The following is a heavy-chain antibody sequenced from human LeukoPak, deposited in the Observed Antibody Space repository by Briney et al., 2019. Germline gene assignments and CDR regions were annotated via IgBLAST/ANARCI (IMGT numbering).Heavy chain of an antibody. V-gene: IGHV3-21*04. Sequence: GESLRLSCAASGFTFSNYNMNWVRQAPGRGLEWVSSISSSSHYIYYADSVKGRFTISRDNAKNSLYLQMNSLRAEDTALYYCAKGAEYGSGSYSVYFDYWGQGTLVTVSS. D-gene: IGHD3-10*01. J-gene: IGHJ4*02. CDR2: ISSSSHYI. CDR3: AKGAEYGSGSYSVYFDY. CDR1: GFTFSNYN.